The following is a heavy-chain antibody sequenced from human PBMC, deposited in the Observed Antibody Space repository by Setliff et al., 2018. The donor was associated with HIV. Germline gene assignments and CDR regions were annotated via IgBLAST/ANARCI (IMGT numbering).Heavy chain of an antibody. J-gene: IGHJ4*02. V-gene: IGHV4-34*12. CDR1: GGSISSGDYY. D-gene: IGHD6-19*01. CDR3: ARRSGWPLDY. Sequence: SETLSLTCTVSGGSISSGDYYWSWIRQPPGKGLEWIGEIIHSGSTNYNPSLKSRVTISVDTSKNQFSLKLSSVTAADTAVYYCARRSGWPLDYWGQGTLVTVSS. CDR2: IIHSGST.